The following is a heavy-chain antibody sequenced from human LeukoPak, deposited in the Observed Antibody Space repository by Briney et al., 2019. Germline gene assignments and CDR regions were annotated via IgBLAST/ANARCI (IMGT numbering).Heavy chain of an antibody. CDR3: ARVVRRYYDSSGFFDY. CDR2: IYYSGST. D-gene: IGHD3-22*01. CDR1: GGSISRGGYY. J-gene: IGHJ4*02. Sequence: SETLSLTCTVSGGSISRGGYYWSWIRQHPGKGLEWIGYIYYSGSTYYNPSLKSRVTISVDTSKNQFSLKLSSVTAADTAVYYCARVVRRYYDSSGFFDYWGQGTLVTVSS. V-gene: IGHV4-31*03.